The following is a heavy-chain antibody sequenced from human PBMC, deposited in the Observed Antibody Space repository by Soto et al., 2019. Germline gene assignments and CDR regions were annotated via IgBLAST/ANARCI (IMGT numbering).Heavy chain of an antibody. CDR1: GGSISSSSYY. Sequence: QLQLQESGPGLVKPSETLSLICTVSGGSISSSSYYWAWIRQPPGKGLEWIGSIYYSGNTYYNPSLKSRVTISVDTSKNQFSLKLSSVTAADTAVYYCARPVTSSWDRNWFDPWGQGTLVTVSS. CDR3: ARPVTSSWDRNWFDP. J-gene: IGHJ5*02. V-gene: IGHV4-39*01. D-gene: IGHD6-13*01. CDR2: IYYSGNT.